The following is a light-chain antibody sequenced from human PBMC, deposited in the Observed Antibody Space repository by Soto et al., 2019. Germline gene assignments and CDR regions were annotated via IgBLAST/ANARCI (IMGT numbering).Light chain of an antibody. CDR2: DAS. J-gene: IGKJ1*01. Sequence: ALQLTQSPPSLSASVGDRVAITCRASQDISSALAWYQQGPGKPPKLLIYDASYLESGVPTRFSGSGFGSDFTLTISSLQPEDFATYFCQQFSSYPLTFGQGTRLEI. CDR1: QDISSA. CDR3: QQFSSYPLT. V-gene: IGKV1-13*02.